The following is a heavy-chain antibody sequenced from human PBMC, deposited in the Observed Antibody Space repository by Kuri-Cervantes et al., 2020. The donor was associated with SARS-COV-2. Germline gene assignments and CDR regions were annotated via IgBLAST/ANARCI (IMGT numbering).Heavy chain of an antibody. CDR3: ARGVDVDTAMVPYFDL. J-gene: IGHJ2*01. CDR1: RGSMNTNF. D-gene: IGHD5-18*01. CDR2: IYYSGTT. Sequence: SETLSLTCSVSRGSMNTNFWTWIRQPPGKGLEYIGYIYYSGTTNYNPSLKSRVTISVDTSKNQFSLKLSSVTAADTAVYYCARGVDVDTAMVPYFDLWGRGTLVTVSS. V-gene: IGHV4-59*12.